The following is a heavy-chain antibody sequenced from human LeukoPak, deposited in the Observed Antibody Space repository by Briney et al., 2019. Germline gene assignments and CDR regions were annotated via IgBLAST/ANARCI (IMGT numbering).Heavy chain of an antibody. J-gene: IGHJ4*02. Sequence: SETLSLTCVVYGGSFRAYYWSWVRQPPGKGLEWVGEINESGATNYNPSPKSRLTMSVDTSKNQSSLKLSTVPAADTAIYYCGSSRRYGDVWTWFFGDRGQRTLVTASS. V-gene: IGHV4-34*01. CDR1: GGSFRAYY. CDR2: INESGAT. CDR3: GSSRRYGDVWTWFFGD. D-gene: IGHD3-3*01.